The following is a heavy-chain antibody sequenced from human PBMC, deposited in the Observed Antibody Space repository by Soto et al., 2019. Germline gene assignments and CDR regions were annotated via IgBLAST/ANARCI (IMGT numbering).Heavy chain of an antibody. V-gene: IGHV1-8*01. Sequence: QVQLVQSGAEVRKPGASVKVSCEASGYTFTSYDIYWVRQATGQGLEWMGWMNPNTGNSGYAQKFQGRVTMTSDTSINTVHMELSSLRSEDTAVYYCARRAETNGWNGFGADKYYFDFWGQGTLVIVSS. J-gene: IGHJ4*02. CDR1: GYTFTSYD. CDR2: MNPNTGNS. CDR3: ARRAETNGWNGFGADKYYFDF. D-gene: IGHD1-1*01.